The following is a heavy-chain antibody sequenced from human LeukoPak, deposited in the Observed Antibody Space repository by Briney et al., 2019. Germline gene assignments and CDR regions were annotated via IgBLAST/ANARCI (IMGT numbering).Heavy chain of an antibody. J-gene: IGHJ6*02. Sequence: PGGSLRLSCAASGFTFSSYGMHWVRQAPGKGLEWVAFIRYDGSNKYYADSVKGRFTISRDNSKNTLYLQMNSLRGEDTAVYHCAKSLYGDYYYYGLDVWGQGTTVTVS. CDR1: GFTFSSYG. CDR2: IRYDGSNK. CDR3: AKSLYGDYYYYGLDV. D-gene: IGHD2/OR15-2a*01. V-gene: IGHV3-30*02.